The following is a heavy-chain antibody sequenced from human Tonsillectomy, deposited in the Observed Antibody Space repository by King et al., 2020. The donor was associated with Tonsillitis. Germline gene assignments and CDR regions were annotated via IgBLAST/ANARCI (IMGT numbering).Heavy chain of an antibody. D-gene: IGHD3-10*01. V-gene: IGHV3-9*01. CDR3: AKDMTSMVRGVLRHDYYYYGIDV. Sequence: VKLVESGGGLVQPGRSLRLSCAASGFTFDDYAIHWVRQAPGKGLEWVSGISWNSGRIGYADSVKGRFTISRDNDKNSLYRQMNSLRPEDTALYYCAKDMTSMVRGVLRHDYYYYGIDVWGQGTTVTVSS. CDR1: GFTFDDYA. J-gene: IGHJ6*02. CDR2: ISWNSGRI.